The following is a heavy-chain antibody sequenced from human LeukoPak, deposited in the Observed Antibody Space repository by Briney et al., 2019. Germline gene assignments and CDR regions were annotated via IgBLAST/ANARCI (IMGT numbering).Heavy chain of an antibody. CDR2: INHSGST. V-gene: IGHV4-34*01. D-gene: IGHD6-13*01. J-gene: IGHJ5*02. CDR1: GGSFSGYY. CDR3: ARLTQQQLRWFDP. Sequence: PSETLSLTCAVYGGSFSGYYWSWIRQPPGKGLEWIGEINHSGSTNYSPSLKSRVTISVDTSKNQFSLKLSSVTAADTAVYYCARLTQQQLRWFDPWGQGTLVTVSS.